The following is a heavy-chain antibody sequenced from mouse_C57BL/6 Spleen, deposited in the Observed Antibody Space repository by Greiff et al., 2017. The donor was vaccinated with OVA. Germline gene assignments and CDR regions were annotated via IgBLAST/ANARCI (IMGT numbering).Heavy chain of an antibody. CDR2: ISSGGSYT. V-gene: IGHV5-6*01. CDR1: GFTFSSYG. J-gene: IGHJ4*01. D-gene: IGHD1-1*01. Sequence: EVMLVESGGDLVKPGGSLKLSCAASGFTFSSYGMSWVRQTPDKRLEWVATISSGGSYTYYPDSVKGRFIISRDNAKNTLYLQMSSLKSEDTAMYYCARYYGSFAMDYWGQGTSVTVSS. CDR3: ARYYGSFAMDY.